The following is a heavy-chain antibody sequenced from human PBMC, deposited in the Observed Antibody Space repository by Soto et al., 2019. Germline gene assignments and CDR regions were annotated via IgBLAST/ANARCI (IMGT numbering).Heavy chain of an antibody. CDR2: ISGSGGST. J-gene: IGHJ4*02. CDR3: ALTSTVAGFFDY. CDR1: GFTFSSHA. Sequence: EVQLLESGGGLVQPGGSLRLSCAASGFTFSSHAMSWVRQAPGKGLEWVSAISGSGGSTYYADSVKGRFTISRDNSKNTLYLQMNSLRAEDTAVYYCALTSTVAGFFDYWGQGTLVTVSS. D-gene: IGHD6-19*01. V-gene: IGHV3-23*01.